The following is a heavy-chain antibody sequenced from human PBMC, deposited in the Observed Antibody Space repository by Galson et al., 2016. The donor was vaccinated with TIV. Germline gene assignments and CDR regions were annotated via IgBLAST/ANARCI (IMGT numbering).Heavy chain of an antibody. CDR2: IYESGTT. J-gene: IGHJ6*02. D-gene: IGHD4-17*01. V-gene: IGHV4-38-2*02. Sequence: TLSLTCTVSGYSIKSGYFWGWIRQPPGKGLQWLGSIYESGTTYSHPSLKSRLTMSVDTSKNQFSLKLSSVTAADTAVYYCMREGSTVTMHHYFGMDVRGQGTSVTVSS. CDR1: GYSIKSGYF. CDR3: MREGSTVTMHHYFGMDV.